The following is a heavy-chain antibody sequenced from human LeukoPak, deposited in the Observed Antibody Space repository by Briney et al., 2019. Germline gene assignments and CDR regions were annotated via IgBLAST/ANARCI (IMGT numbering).Heavy chain of an antibody. J-gene: IGHJ4*02. CDR3: AREASTYYDYVWGSYREDFDY. V-gene: IGHV1-2*06. CDR1: GYTFTGYY. D-gene: IGHD3-16*02. Sequence: ASVKVSCKASGYTFTGYYMHWVLQAPGHGLEWMGRINPNSGGTNYAQKVQGRVTMTRDTSISTAYMELSRLRSDDTAVYYCAREASTYYDYVWGSYREDFDYWGQGTLVTVSS. CDR2: INPNSGGT.